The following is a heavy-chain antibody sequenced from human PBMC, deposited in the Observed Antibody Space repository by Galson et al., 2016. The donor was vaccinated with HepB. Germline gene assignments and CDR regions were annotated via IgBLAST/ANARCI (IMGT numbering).Heavy chain of an antibody. CDR1: GDSINSDNW. CDR3: ARRRVAALGYNCFAP. J-gene: IGHJ5*02. Sequence: SETLSLTCAVSGDSINSDNWWSWVRQPPGEGLEWIAEISHSGSVNYNPSLRSRTTISVDKSKSQVSLTMTSVTAADTAIYYCARRRVAALGYNCFAPWGQGIQVIVSS. D-gene: IGHD1-26*01. V-gene: IGHV4-4*02. CDR2: ISHSGSV.